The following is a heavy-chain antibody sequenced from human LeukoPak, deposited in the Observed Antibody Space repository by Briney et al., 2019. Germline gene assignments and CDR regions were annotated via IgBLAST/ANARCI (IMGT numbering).Heavy chain of an antibody. J-gene: IGHJ4*02. CDR1: GYSISSGYY. Sequence: KPSETLSLTCTVAGYSISSGYYWGWIRPPPGKGLDWIGSIYHSGSTYYNPSLKSRVTMSVDTSKNQFSLKLSSVTAADTAVYYCARGFLVRGSYFDYWGQGTLVTVSS. D-gene: IGHD3-16*01. CDR2: IYHSGST. V-gene: IGHV4-38-2*02. CDR3: ARGFLVRGSYFDY.